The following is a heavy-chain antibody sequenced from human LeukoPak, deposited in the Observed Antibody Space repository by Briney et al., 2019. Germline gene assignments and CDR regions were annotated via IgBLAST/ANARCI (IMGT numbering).Heavy chain of an antibody. D-gene: IGHD3-3*01. V-gene: IGHV4-39*01. CDR1: GGSISSSSYY. J-gene: IGHJ5*02. CDR2: IYYSGST. Sequence: SETLSLTCTVSGGSISSSSYYWGWIRQPPGKGLEWIGSIYYSGSTYYNPSLKSRVTISVDTSKNQFSLKLSSVTAADTAVYYCARHPTSTITIFRTDYFDPWGQGTLVTVSS. CDR3: ARHPTSTITIFRTDYFDP.